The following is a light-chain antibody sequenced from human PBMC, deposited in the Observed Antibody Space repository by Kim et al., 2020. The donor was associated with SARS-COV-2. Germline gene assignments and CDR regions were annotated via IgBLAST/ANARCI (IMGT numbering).Light chain of an antibody. Sequence: SPGERATLSCRASQSVSSHLAWYQQKPGQAPRLLIYDASNRATGIPAMFCGSGSGTDFTLTISSLEPEDFAVYYCQQRSNWPPITFGQGTRLEIK. CDR2: DAS. J-gene: IGKJ5*01. V-gene: IGKV3-11*01. CDR3: QQRSNWPPIT. CDR1: QSVSSH.